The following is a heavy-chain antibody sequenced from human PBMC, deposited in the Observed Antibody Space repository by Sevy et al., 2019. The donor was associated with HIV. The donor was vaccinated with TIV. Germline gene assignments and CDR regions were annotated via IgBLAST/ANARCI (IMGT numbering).Heavy chain of an antibody. V-gene: IGHV3-30-3*01. J-gene: IGHJ6*02. CDR3: AREKSRTLGSGYFYGMDV. CDR2: ISYDGSNK. CDR1: GFTFSSYA. Sequence: GGSLRLSCAASGFTFSSYAMHWDRQAPGKGLEWVAVISYDGSNKYYAYSVKGRFTISRDNSKNTLYLQMNSLRAEDTAVYYCAREKSRTLGSGYFYGMDVWGQGTTVTVSS. D-gene: IGHD3-3*01.